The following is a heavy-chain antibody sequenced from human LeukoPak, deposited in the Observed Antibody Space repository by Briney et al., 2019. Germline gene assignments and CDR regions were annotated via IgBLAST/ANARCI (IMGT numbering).Heavy chain of an antibody. CDR3: ARVARRISSSASQYFQH. CDR1: GYTFTSYG. J-gene: IGHJ1*01. CDR2: ISAYNGNT. Sequence: ASVKVSCKASGYTFTSYGISWGRQAPGQGLEWMGWISAYNGNTNYAQKLQGRVTMTTDTSTSTAYMELRSLRSDDTAVYYCARVARRISSSASQYFQHWSQGTLVTVSS. D-gene: IGHD6-6*01. V-gene: IGHV1-18*01.